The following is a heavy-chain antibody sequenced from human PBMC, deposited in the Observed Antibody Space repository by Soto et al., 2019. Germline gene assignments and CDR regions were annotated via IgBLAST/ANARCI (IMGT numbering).Heavy chain of an antibody. CDR3: ARDVGYGLIDG. Sequence: QVQLVQSGGEVKKPGASVKVSCKASGYTFTCYGISWVRQAPGQGLEWMRWINAYNGNTNYAQKVQGRVTMTTDTSPSTAYMELRSLRSDDTAVYYCARDVGYGLIDGWGQGTLVTVSS. CDR1: GYTFTCYG. CDR2: INAYNGNT. V-gene: IGHV1-18*01. D-gene: IGHD5-18*01. J-gene: IGHJ4*02.